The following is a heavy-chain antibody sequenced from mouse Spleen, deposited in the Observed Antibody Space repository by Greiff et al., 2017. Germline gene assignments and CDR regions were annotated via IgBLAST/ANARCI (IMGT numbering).Heavy chain of an antibody. CDR1: GYTFTDYN. D-gene: IGHD2-4*01. CDR2: INPNNGGT. CDR3: ARWGYDYSFAY. V-gene: IGHV1-18*01. Sequence: EVKLMESGPELVKPGASVKIPCKASGYTFTDYNMDWVKQSHGKSLEWIGDINPNNGGTIYNQKFKGKATLTVDKSSSTAYMELRSLTSEDTAVYYCARWGYDYSFAYWGQGTLVTVSA. J-gene: IGHJ3*01.